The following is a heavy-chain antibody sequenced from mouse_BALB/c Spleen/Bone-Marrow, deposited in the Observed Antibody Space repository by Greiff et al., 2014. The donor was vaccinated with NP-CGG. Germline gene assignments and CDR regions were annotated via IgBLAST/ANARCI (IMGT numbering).Heavy chain of an antibody. CDR3: ASLFRGAMDY. CDR2: ISSGGSYT. Sequence: DVQLVESGGGLVKPGGSLKLSCAASGFTFSSYAMSWVRQTPEKRLEWVATISSGGSYTYYPDSVRGRFTISRDNAKNTLYLQMSSLRSEDTAMYYCASLFRGAMDYWGLGTSVTVSS. J-gene: IGHJ4*01. V-gene: IGHV5-9-3*01. CDR1: GFTFSSYA.